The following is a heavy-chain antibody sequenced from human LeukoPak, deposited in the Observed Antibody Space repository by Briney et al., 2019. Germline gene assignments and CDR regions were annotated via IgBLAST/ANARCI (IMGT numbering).Heavy chain of an antibody. Sequence: GGSLRLSCAASGFTFSGKWMTWVRQAPGKGLEWVANINQDGNKNYYLDSVKGRFTISRDNAKNSLYLQMNSLRAEDTAVYYCARDYTYSTGGTYYDRFDYWGQGTLVTVSS. CDR2: INQDGNKN. D-gene: IGHD2-15*01. CDR1: GFTFSGKW. J-gene: IGHJ4*02. CDR3: ARDYTYSTGGTYYDRFDY. V-gene: IGHV3-7*01.